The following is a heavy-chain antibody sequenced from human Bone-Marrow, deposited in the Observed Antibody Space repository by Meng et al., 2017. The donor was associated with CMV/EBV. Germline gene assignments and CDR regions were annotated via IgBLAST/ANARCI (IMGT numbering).Heavy chain of an antibody. CDR3: ARIAGSGWIFDY. D-gene: IGHD6-19*01. V-gene: IGHV2-70*04. CDR1: GFSLSTSGMR. CDR2: IDWDDDK. Sequence: SGPTLVKPTQTLTLTCTFSGFSLSTSGMRVSWIRQPPGKALEWLARIDWDDDKYYSTSLKTRLTISKDTSKNQVVLTMTNMDPVDTATYYCARIAGSGWIFDYWGQGTLVTVPS. J-gene: IGHJ4*02.